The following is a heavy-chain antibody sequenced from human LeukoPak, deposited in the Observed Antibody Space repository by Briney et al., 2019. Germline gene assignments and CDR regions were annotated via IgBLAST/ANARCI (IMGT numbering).Heavy chain of an antibody. V-gene: IGHV4-59*08. Sequence: SETLSLTCTVSGGSISSYYWSWIRQPPGKGLEWIGYIYYSGSTNYNPSLKSRVTISVDTSKNQFSLKLSSVTAADTAVYYCARQADYGDYYFDYWGQGTLVTVSS. D-gene: IGHD4-17*01. J-gene: IGHJ4*02. CDR3: ARQADYGDYYFDY. CDR1: GGSISSYY. CDR2: IYYSGST.